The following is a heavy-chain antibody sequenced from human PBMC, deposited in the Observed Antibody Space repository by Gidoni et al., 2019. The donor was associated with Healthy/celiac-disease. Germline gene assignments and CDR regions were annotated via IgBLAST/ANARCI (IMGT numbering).Heavy chain of an antibody. D-gene: IGHD4-17*01. Sequence: VGRIKSKTDGGTTDYAAPVKGRFTISRDDSKNTLYLQMNSLKTEDTAVYYCTTDRSTTVTTFGGGYYFDYWGQGTLVTVSS. J-gene: IGHJ4*02. CDR3: TTDRSTTVTTFGGGYYFDY. CDR2: IKSKTDGGTT. V-gene: IGHV3-15*01.